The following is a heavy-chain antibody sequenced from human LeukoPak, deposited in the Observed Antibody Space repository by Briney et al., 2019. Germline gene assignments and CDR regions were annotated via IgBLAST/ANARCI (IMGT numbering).Heavy chain of an antibody. CDR2: ISSSGSTI. Sequence: PGGSLRLSCAASGFTFSSYEMNWVRQAPGKGLEWVSYISSSGSTIYYADSVKGRFTISRDNAKNSLYLQMNSLRAEDTAVYYCVRGGRVTTVINYWGQGTLVTVSS. CDR3: VRGGRVTTVINY. CDR1: GFTFSSYE. J-gene: IGHJ4*02. D-gene: IGHD4-17*01. V-gene: IGHV3-48*03.